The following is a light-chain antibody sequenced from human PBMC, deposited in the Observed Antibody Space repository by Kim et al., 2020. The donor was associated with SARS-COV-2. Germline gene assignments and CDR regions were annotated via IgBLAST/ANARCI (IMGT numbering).Light chain of an antibody. V-gene: IGKV1-27*01. CDR1: LDVGAY. Sequence: ASIGNSVTITCRTRLDVGAYLAWYQPIPEKPPKLLSYAASSLQNGVPSRFSGSGYGTEFTLTISNLEPDDFGTYYCQKYAGAPLTFGGGTKVEI. CDR2: AAS. CDR3: QKYAGAPLT. J-gene: IGKJ4*01.